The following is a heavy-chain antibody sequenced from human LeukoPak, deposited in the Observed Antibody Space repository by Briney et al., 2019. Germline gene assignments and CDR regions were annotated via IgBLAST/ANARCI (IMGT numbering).Heavy chain of an antibody. J-gene: IGHJ3*02. CDR1: ADSIWGDY. CDR2: ISESGHT. CDR3: TSCPTSKHGYNSRYAFDI. D-gene: IGHD5-24*01. V-gene: IGHV4-59*01. Sequence: PSETLSLTCTVSADSIWGDYLSWVRQPPGQGLEWLGYISESGHTNSSPYLKSRVTISVDTSKSQVSLNLSSMTAADTAVYYCTSCPTSKHGYNSRYAFDIWGQGTVVTVSS.